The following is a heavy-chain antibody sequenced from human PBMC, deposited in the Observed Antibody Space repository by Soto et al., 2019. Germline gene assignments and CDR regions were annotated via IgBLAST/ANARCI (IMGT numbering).Heavy chain of an antibody. CDR3: PREVTPYGDYGYAFDI. V-gene: IGHV1-24*01. CDR1: GYTLTELS. CDR2: FDPEDGET. J-gene: IGHJ3*02. Sequence: ASVKVSCKVSGYTLTELSMHWVRQAPGKGLEWMGGFDPEDGETIYAQKFQGRVTMTEDTSTDTVYMELSSLRSEDTAVYYCPREVTPYGDYGYAFDIWGQGTMVTVSS. D-gene: IGHD4-17*01.